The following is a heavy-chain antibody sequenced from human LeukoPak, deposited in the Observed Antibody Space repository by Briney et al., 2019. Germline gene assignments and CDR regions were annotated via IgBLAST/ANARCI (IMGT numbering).Heavy chain of an antibody. CDR1: GFTVSSNY. V-gene: IGHV3-23*01. J-gene: IGHJ4*02. Sequence: AGGSLRLSCAASGFTVSSNYMSWVRQAPGKGLEWVSSITRGGDITYYADSVTGRFTISRDNSKNTVYLQMNSLRAEDTAVYYCSQGNWGDDWGQGTLVTVSS. D-gene: IGHD7-27*01. CDR2: ITRGGDIT. CDR3: SQGNWGDD.